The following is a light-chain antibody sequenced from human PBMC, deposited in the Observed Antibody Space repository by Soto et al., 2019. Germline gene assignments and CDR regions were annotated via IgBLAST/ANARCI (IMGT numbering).Light chain of an antibody. CDR2: LNSDCSH. CDR3: QTWGTGIHYV. Sequence: QPVLTQSPSASASLGASVKLTCTRSSGHSSYAIAWHQQQPEKGPRYLMKLNSDCSHSKGDGIPDRFSGSSSGAERYLTNSSLQSEDEAGYYCQTWGTGIHYVFGTGTKLTVL. J-gene: IGLJ1*01. CDR1: SGHSSYA. V-gene: IGLV4-69*01.